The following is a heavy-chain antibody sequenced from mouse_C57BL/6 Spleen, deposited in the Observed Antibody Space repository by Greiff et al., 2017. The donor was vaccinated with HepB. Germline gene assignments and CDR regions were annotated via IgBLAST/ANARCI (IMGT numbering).Heavy chain of an antibody. CDR3: ARYYGSSYDFAMDY. Sequence: EVQLVESGGGLVQPGGSLSLSCAASGFTFTDYYMSWVRQPPGKALEWLGFIRKKANGYTTEYSASVKGRFTISRDNSQSILYLQMNALRAEDSATYYCARYYGSSYDFAMDYWGQGTSVTVSS. CDR2: IRKKANGYTT. J-gene: IGHJ4*01. V-gene: IGHV7-3*01. CDR1: GFTFTDYY. D-gene: IGHD1-1*01.